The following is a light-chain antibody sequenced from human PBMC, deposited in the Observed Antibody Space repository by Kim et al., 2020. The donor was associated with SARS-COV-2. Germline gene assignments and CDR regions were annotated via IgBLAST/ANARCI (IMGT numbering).Light chain of an antibody. Sequence: ALGQTVRITCQGDSLRSYNASWYQQKPGQAPVLGIYGKNNRPSGIPDRFSGSSSGNTASLTITGAQAEDEADYYCNSRDSSGNHEVFGGGTQLTVL. CDR3: NSRDSSGNHEV. V-gene: IGLV3-19*01. CDR1: SLRSYN. J-gene: IGLJ2*01. CDR2: GKN.